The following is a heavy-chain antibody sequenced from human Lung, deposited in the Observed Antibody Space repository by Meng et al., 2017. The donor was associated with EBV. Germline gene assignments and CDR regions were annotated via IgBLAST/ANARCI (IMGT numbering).Heavy chain of an antibody. CDR2: ISCYNGDT. CDR3: ARDPSNTSGRYAYFDY. V-gene: IGHV1-18*01. Sequence: QLLADDSGGEGKKPGASVRVSCKASGYTFTHHGISWIRQAPGQGLEWMGWISCYNGDTNYAQKLQGRVTMTTDTSTNTAYMDLRGLRSDDTAVYYCARDPSNTSGRYAYFDYWGQGTLVTVSS. D-gene: IGHD6-19*01. J-gene: IGHJ4*02. CDR1: GYTFTHHG.